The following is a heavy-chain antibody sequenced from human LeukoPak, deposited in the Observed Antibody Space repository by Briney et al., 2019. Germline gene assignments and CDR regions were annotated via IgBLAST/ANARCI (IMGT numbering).Heavy chain of an antibody. Sequence: RGSLRLSCAASGFTFSSYAMHWVRQAPGKGLEWVAVISYDGSNKYYADSVKGRFTIPRDNSKNTLYLQMNSLRAEDTAVYYCARGGGSSWDYWGQGTLVTVSS. D-gene: IGHD6-13*01. CDR2: ISYDGSNK. V-gene: IGHV3-30-3*01. J-gene: IGHJ4*02. CDR3: ARGGGSSWDY. CDR1: GFTFSSYA.